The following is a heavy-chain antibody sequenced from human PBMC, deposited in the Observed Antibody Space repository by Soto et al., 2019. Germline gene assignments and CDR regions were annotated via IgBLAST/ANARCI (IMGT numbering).Heavy chain of an antibody. J-gene: IGHJ6*02. V-gene: IGHV5-51*01. CDR1: GYSFTSYW. CDR2: IYPGDSDT. D-gene: IGHD6-13*01. Sequence: GESLKISCKGSGYSFTSYWIGWVRQMPGKGLEWMGIIYPGDSDTRYSPSFQGQVTISADKSISTAYLQWSSLKASDTAMYYCARAGGGSISWYSPDYYYGMDGWGQGTTVTGSS. CDR3: ARAGGGSISWYSPDYYYGMDG.